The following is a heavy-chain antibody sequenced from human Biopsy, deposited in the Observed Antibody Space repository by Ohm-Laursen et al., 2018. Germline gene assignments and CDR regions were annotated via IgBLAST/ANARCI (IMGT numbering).Heavy chain of an antibody. D-gene: IGHD3-22*01. CDR3: TKNTQWEGSGYLDAFHI. J-gene: IGHJ3*02. V-gene: IGHV3-74*01. CDR2: INSDGSRI. Sequence: SLRLSCTASGFTFSIYWMHWVRQAPGKGLVWVSSINSDGSRITYADSVKGRFTISRDNAKNTLYLQMNSLRPEDTALYYCTKNTQWEGSGYLDAFHIWGHGAMVTVSS. CDR1: GFTFSIYW.